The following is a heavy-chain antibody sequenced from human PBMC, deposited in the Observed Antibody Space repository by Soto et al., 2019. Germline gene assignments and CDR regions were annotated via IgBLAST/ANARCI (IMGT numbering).Heavy chain of an antibody. D-gene: IGHD5-12*01. CDR2: IYYSGST. Sequence: PSETLSLTCTVSGSSISGFYWSWIRQPPGKGLEWIGYIYYSGSTNYGPSLKSRVTISIDTSKNQFSLSLSSVTSADTAVYYCARADMATIVIDYWGQGTLVTVS. CDR3: ARADMATIVIDY. V-gene: IGHV4-59*01. CDR1: GSSISGFY. J-gene: IGHJ4*02.